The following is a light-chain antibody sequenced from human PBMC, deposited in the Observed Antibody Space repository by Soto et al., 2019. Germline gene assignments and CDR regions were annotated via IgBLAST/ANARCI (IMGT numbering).Light chain of an antibody. Sequence: QSALTQPASVSGSPGQSITISCTGTSSDVGTYNFVSWYQQHPGKAPELMIYEVSNRPSGVSNRFSGSKSGNTASLTISGLQAEDEADYYCCSYAGSRRVFGGGTQLTVL. V-gene: IGLV2-23*02. J-gene: IGLJ3*02. CDR1: SSDVGTYNF. CDR2: EVS. CDR3: CSYAGSRRV.